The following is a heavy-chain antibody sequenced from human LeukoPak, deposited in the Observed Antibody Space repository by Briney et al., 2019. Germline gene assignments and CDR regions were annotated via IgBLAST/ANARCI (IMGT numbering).Heavy chain of an antibody. CDR1: GSMYNYY. J-gene: IGHJ4*02. CDR3: ARHISSGGTYAHFDY. D-gene: IGHD1-26*01. V-gene: IGHV4-59*08. CDR2: VHYSGST. Sequence: SETLSLTCTVSGSMYNYYWSWIRQPPGKGLEWIGYVHYSGSTSYNPSLKSRVTMSLDTSKNQVSLKLNSVTAADTAVYYCARHISSGGTYAHFDYWGQGTLVTVSS.